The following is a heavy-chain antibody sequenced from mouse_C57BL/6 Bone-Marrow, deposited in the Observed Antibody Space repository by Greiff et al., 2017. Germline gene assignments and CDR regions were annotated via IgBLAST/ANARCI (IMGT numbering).Heavy chain of an antibody. CDR3: ERQNLLRLDYAMDY. D-gene: IGHD1-1*01. V-gene: IGHV5-12*01. CDR2: ISNGGGST. Sequence: EVMLVESGGGLVQPGGSLKLSCAASGFTFSDYYMYWVRQIPEKRLEWVAYISNGGGSTYYPDTVKGRFTTPRDTAKNTQYLQMRRLKSENTAMYYTERQNLLRLDYAMDYWGQGTSVTVSS. CDR1: GFTFSDYY. J-gene: IGHJ4*01.